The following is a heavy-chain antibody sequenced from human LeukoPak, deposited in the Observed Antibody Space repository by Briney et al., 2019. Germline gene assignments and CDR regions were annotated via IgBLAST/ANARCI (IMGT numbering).Heavy chain of an antibody. D-gene: IGHD6-19*01. V-gene: IGHV3-21*01. J-gene: IGHJ6*02. CDR2: ISSSSSYI. CDR3: ARDKVPYSSGSPYAGDV. Sequence: PGGSLRLSCAASGFTFSSYSMNWVRQAPGKGLEWVSSISSSSSYIYYADSVKGRFTISRDNAKNSLYLQMNSLRAEDTAVYYCARDKVPYSSGSPYAGDVWGQGTTVTVSS. CDR1: GFTFSSYS.